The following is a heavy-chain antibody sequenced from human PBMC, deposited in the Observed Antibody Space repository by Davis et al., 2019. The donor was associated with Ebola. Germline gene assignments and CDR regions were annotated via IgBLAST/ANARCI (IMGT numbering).Heavy chain of an antibody. J-gene: IGHJ5*02. CDR3: ARTTKTSISDSGLGYTYFDH. D-gene: IGHD1-1*01. Sequence: SETLSLTCAVYGGSFSGYYWSWIRQSPGKGLEWIGKVSHGGVSDYNPSLRSRVTISVDTSKNQFSLKMNPVTAADTAVYYCARTTKTSISDSGLGYTYFDHWSQGTLVTVSS. V-gene: IGHV4-34*01. CDR1: GGSFSGYY. CDR2: VSHGGVS.